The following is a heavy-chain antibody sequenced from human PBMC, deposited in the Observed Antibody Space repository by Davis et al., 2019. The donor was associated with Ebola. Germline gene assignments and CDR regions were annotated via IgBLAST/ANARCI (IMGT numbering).Heavy chain of an antibody. Sequence: SVTVSCKASRGTFSSYAISWVRQAPGRGLEWMGGIIPIFGTANYAQKFQGRVTITPDDSTSTAYMELSSLRSEDTAVYYCASPPCSGGSCYYYYGMDVWGQGTTVTVSS. CDR2: IIPIFGTA. D-gene: IGHD2-15*01. V-gene: IGHV1-69*13. J-gene: IGHJ6*02. CDR1: RGTFSSYA. CDR3: ASPPCSGGSCYYYYGMDV.